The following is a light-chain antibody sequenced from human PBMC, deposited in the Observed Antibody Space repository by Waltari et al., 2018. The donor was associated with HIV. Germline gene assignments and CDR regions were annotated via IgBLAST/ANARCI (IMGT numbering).Light chain of an antibody. Sequence: QSVLTQPPSASGTPEQRVTISCSGSTSNIGRNTVSWFQQFPGTAPNFLIYGKNQRPSGVPDRFSGSKSGTSASLAISGLQSEDEADYYCASWDDSLNGPVFGGGTKLTVV. CDR3: ASWDDSLNGPV. CDR2: GKN. J-gene: IGLJ2*01. CDR1: TSNIGRNT. V-gene: IGLV1-44*01.